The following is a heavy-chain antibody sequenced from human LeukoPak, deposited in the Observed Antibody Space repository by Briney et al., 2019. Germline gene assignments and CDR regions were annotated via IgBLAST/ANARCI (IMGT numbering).Heavy chain of an antibody. CDR2: LYYSGST. J-gene: IGHJ5*02. CDR1: GGSISGSY. CDR3: ARLDRWLDP. V-gene: IGHV4-59*08. Sequence: SETLSLTCTVSGGSISGSYWSWIRQPPGKGLQWIGDLYYSGSTIYNPSLKSRVTISVDTSKSQISLRLTSVTAADTAFYYCARLDRWLDPWGQGTLVTVSS.